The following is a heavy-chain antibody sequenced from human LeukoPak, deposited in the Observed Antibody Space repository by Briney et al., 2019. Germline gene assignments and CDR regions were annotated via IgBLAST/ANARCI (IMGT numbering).Heavy chain of an antibody. CDR2: ISSDGGST. Sequence: GGSLRLSCAASGFTFSSFAMHRVRQAPGKGLEYVSAISSDGGSTYYGNSVKGRFTISRDNSKNTLYLQMGSLRAEDTAVYYCAKDPGSGSPVWGQGTTVTVSS. CDR1: GFTFSSFA. D-gene: IGHD3-10*01. V-gene: IGHV3-64*01. J-gene: IGHJ6*02. CDR3: AKDPGSGSPV.